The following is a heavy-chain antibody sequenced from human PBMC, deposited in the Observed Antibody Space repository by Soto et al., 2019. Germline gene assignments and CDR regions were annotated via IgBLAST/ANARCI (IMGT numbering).Heavy chain of an antibody. CDR2: IDWDDDK. V-gene: IGHV2-70*04. J-gene: IGHJ4*02. CDR3: AGIGDTFFDY. CDR1: GFSLSTRGVR. D-gene: IGHD2-21*01. Sequence: SGPTLVDPTQTLTLTCTFSGFSLSTRGVRVSWIRQPPGKALEWLARIDWDDDKFYSTSLKTRLTISKDTSKNQVVLTMTNMDPVDTATYYCAGIGDTFFDYWGQGTRVTVSS.